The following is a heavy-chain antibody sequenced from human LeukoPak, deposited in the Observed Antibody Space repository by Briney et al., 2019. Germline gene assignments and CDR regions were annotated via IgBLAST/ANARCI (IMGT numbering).Heavy chain of an antibody. CDR3: ARRRGCSNTSCPPEY. CDR1: GYSFNIYW. CDR2: MYPGDSDT. Sequence: GESLKISCRSSGYSFNIYWIGRGRQMPGKGLEWMGIMYPGDSDTRYSPSSQGQVTMSADKSINTAYLQWSSLKASDTAMYYCARRRGCSNTSCPPEYWGQGTLVTVSS. V-gene: IGHV5-51*01. D-gene: IGHD2-2*01. J-gene: IGHJ4*02.